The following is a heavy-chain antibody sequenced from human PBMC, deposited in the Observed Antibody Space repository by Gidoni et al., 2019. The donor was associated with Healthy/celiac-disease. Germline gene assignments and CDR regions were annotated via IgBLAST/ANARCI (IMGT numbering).Heavy chain of an antibody. D-gene: IGHD1-26*01. CDR3: ARHPWWELLLFDP. J-gene: IGHJ5*02. CDR1: GGSISSSSYY. Sequence: QLQLQESGPGLVKPSETLSLTCTVSGGSISSSSYYWGWIRQPPGKGLEWIGSIYYSGSTYYNPSLKSRVTISVDTSKNQFSLKLSSVTAADTAVYYCARHPWWELLLFDPWGQGTLVTVSS. CDR2: IYYSGST. V-gene: IGHV4-39*01.